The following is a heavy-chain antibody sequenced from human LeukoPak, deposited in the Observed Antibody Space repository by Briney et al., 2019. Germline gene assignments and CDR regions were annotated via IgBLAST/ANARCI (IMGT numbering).Heavy chain of an antibody. J-gene: IGHJ4*02. CDR3: ARDLDYGDFAGGY. Sequence: GASVKVSCKASGYTFTSYGISWVRQAPGQGLEWMGWISAYNGNTNYAQKLQGRVTMTRDTSISTAYMELSRLRSDDTAVYYCARDLDYGDFAGGYWGQGTLVTVSS. CDR1: GYTFTSYG. D-gene: IGHD4-17*01. CDR2: ISAYNGNT. V-gene: IGHV1-18*01.